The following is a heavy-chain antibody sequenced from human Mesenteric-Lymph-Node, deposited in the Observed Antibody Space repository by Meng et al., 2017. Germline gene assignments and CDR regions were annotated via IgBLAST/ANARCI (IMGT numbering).Heavy chain of an antibody. CDR3: AKDFSSTWYKDY. CDR1: GFTLSSNG. V-gene: IGHV3-23*01. CDR2: IRLGGGGT. D-gene: IGHD2-2*01. Sequence: GESLKISCAASGFTLSSNGMSWVRQAPGKGLEWVSSIRLGGGGTKYADSVQGRFTISRDDSKNTLYLQMNSLSAEDTATYYCAKDFSSTWYKDYWGQGTLVTVSS. J-gene: IGHJ4*02.